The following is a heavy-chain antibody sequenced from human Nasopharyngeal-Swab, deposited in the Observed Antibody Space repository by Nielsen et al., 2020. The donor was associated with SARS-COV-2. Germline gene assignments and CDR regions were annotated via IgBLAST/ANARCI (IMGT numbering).Heavy chain of an antibody. CDR3: ARGGRGIFGVVTNFDY. CDR2: IYYSGST. V-gene: IGHV4-59*01. Sequence: RQAPGKGLEWIGYIYYSGSTNYNPSLKSRVTISVDTSKNQFSLKLSSATAADTAVYYCARGGRGIFGVVTNFDYWGQGTLVTVSS. D-gene: IGHD3-3*01. J-gene: IGHJ4*02.